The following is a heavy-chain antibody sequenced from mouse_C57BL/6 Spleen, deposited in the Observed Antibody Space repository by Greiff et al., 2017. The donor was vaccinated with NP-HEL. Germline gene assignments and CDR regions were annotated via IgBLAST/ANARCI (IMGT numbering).Heavy chain of an antibody. CDR2: ISYDGSN. J-gene: IGHJ3*01. V-gene: IGHV3-6*01. CDR1: GYSITSGYY. D-gene: IGHD1-1*01. Sequence: EVQLQQSGPGLVKPSQSLSLTCSVTGYSITSGYYWNWIRQFPGNKLEWMGYISYDGSNNYNPSLKNRISITRDTSKNQFFLKLNSVTTEDTATYYCARDLFYGSRTWFAYWGQGTLVTVSA. CDR3: ARDLFYGSRTWFAY.